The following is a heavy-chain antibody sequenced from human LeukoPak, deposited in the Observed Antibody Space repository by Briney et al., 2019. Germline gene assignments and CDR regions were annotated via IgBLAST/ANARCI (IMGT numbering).Heavy chain of an antibody. CDR1: TFTFGNYW. CDR2: IKEDGSEE. D-gene: IGHD6-13*01. V-gene: IGHV3-7*01. Sequence: QPGGSLRLSCAASTFTFGNYWMSWVRQAPGKGLEWVANIKEDGSEEYYVDSVKGRFTISRDNTKNSLYLQMNSLRGEDTAVYYCARDPAAWDYWGQGTLVTVSS. CDR3: ARDPAAWDY. J-gene: IGHJ4*02.